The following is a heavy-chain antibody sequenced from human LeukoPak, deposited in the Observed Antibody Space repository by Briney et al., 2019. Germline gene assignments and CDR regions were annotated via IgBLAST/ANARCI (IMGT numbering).Heavy chain of an antibody. CDR2: INPNSGGT. D-gene: IGHD2-8*01. CDR3: ARRPKYGFDP. J-gene: IGHJ5*02. V-gene: IGHV1-2*02. Sequence: ASVKVSCKASGYTFTGYYMHWVRQAPGQGLEWMGWINPNSGGTNYAQKFQGRVTMTRNTSISTAYMELSSLRSEDTAVYYCARRPKYGFDPWGQGTLVTVSS. CDR1: GYTFTGYY.